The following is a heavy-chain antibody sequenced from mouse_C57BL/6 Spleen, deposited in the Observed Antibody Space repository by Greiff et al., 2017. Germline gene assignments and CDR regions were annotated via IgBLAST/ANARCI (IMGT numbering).Heavy chain of an antibody. CDR3: ARGLLRRYYFDY. J-gene: IGHJ2*01. CDR2: ISYDGSN. V-gene: IGHV3-6*01. D-gene: IGHD2-4*01. Sequence: VQLQQSGPGLVKPSQSLSLTCSVTGYSITSGYYWNWIRQFPGNKLEWMGYISYDGSNNYNPSLKNRISITRDTSKNQFFLKLNSVTTEDTATYYCARGLLRRYYFDYWGQGTTLTVSS. CDR1: GYSITSGYY.